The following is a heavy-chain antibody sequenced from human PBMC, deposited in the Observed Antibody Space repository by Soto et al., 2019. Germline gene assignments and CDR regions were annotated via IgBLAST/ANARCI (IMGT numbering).Heavy chain of an antibody. Sequence: PGGSLRLSCAASGFTFSSYGMHWVRQAPGKGLEWVAVIWYDGSNKYYADSVKGRFTISRDNSKNTLYLQMNSLRAEDTAVYYCASLSTCGGDCSEYYVDVWGKGTTVTVSS. D-gene: IGHD2-21*01. CDR1: GFTFSSYG. J-gene: IGHJ6*03. CDR2: IWYDGSNK. CDR3: ASLSTCGGDCSEYYVDV. V-gene: IGHV3-33*01.